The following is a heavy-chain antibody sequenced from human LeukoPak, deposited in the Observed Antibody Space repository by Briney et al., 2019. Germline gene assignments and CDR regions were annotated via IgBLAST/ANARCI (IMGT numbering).Heavy chain of an antibody. D-gene: IGHD3-10*01. V-gene: IGHV1-69*06. J-gene: IGHJ4*02. CDR3: ARSPMVRGVITPNFDY. Sequence: SVKVSCKASGGTFSSYAISWVRQAPGQGLEWMGGIIPIFGTANYAQKFQGRVTITADKSTGTAYMELSSLRSEDTAVYYCARSPMVRGVITPNFDYWGQGTLVTVSS. CDR1: GGTFSSYA. CDR2: IIPIFGTA.